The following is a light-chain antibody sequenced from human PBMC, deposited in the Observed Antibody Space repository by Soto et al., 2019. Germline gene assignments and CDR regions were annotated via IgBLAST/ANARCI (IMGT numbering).Light chain of an antibody. J-gene: IGLJ2*01. Sequence: SYELTQPPSVSVAPGKTARITCGGNNIGSKSVHWYQQKPGQAPVLVIYYDSDRPSGIPERFSGSNSGNTATLTISRVEAGDAADYYCQVWDSSSDHPFGGGTKLTVL. V-gene: IGLV3-21*04. CDR1: NIGSKS. CDR3: QVWDSSSDHP. CDR2: YDS.